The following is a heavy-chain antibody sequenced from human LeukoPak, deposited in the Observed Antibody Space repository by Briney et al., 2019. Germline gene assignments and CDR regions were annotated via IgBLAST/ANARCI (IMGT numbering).Heavy chain of an antibody. J-gene: IGHJ4*02. CDR2: ISGSGGST. V-gene: IGHV3-23*01. D-gene: IGHD3-22*01. CDR1: GFTFNNYA. CDR3: ASLDYFDSSDYGDY. Sequence: GGSLRLSCAASGFTFNNYAMSWVRQAPGKGLEWVSAISGSGGSTYYVDSVKGRFTISRDNSKNTVYLQMNSLRAEDTALYYCASLDYFDSSDYGDYWGQGTLVTVSS.